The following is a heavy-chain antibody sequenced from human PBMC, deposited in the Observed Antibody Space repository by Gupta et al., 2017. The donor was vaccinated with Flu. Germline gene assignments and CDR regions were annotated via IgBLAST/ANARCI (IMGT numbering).Heavy chain of an antibody. V-gene: IGHV4-59*01. CDR2: IHHCGGT. CDR1: GGSITGAY. D-gene: IGHD6-6*01. CDR3: ASDVFGSSSQ. J-gene: IGHJ4*02. Sequence: QVQLQESRPGLVKPSATLSLTCTVAGGSITGAYWSWIRQPPGKGLEWIGYIHHCGGTNYNPTLRSRVAISVGTSKKQFYLKLRSVTAADTAVYYCASDVFGSSSQWGQGTRVTVSS.